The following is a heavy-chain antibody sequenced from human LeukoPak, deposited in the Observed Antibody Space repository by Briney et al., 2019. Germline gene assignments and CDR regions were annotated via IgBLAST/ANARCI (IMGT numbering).Heavy chain of an antibody. CDR2: INWNGGST. J-gene: IGHJ6*03. D-gene: IGHD4-17*01. Sequence: GGSLRLSCAASGFTFDDYGMSWVRQAPGKGLGWGSGINWNGGSTGYADSVKGRFTISRDNAKNSLYLQMNSLRAEDTALYYCAREGLREYYYYYMDAWGKGTTVTVSS. V-gene: IGHV3-20*04. CDR1: GFTFDDYG. CDR3: AREGLREYYYYYMDA.